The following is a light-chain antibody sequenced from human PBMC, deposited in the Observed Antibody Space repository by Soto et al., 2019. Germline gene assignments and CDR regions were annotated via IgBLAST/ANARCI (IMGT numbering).Light chain of an antibody. J-gene: IGKJ1*01. CDR1: QGISSA. Sequence: AIQLTQSPSSLSASVGDRVTITCRASQGISSALAWYQQKPGKAPKLRIYDASSLESGVPSRFSGSGSGTDFTLTISSLQPEDVATYYCQQFNNYPRTFGQGTKVEIK. CDR2: DAS. V-gene: IGKV1D-13*01. CDR3: QQFNNYPRT.